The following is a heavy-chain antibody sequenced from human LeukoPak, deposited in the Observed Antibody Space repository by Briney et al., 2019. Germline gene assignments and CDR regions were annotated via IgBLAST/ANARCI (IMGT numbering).Heavy chain of an antibody. J-gene: IGHJ4*02. CDR3: ARDSGWYGSLDS. CDR2: ISTGSSTI. Sequence: PGVSLRLSCAASGSTFSSYNMNWVRQAPGKRLEWVSYISTGSSTIYYADSVKGRFTISRDNAKNSLYLQMNSLRVEDTAVYYCARDSGWYGSLDSWGQGTLVTVSS. CDR1: GSTFSSYN. D-gene: IGHD6-19*01. V-gene: IGHV3-48*01.